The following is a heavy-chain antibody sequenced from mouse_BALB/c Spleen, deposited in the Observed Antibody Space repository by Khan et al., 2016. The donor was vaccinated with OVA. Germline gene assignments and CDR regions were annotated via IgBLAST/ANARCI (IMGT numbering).Heavy chain of an antibody. V-gene: IGHV5-6*01. J-gene: IGHJ3*01. CDR3: ASHLTGSFAF. CDR2: MSSGGDYT. Sequence: EVELVESGGDLVKPGGSLKLSCAASGFTFSSYSLSWVRQIPDKRLEWVATMSSGGDYTYYPDGVKGRFTISRDNAKNTLYLQMSSLKSEDTAKYYCASHLTGSFAFWGQGTLVTVSA. CDR1: GFTFSSYS. D-gene: IGHD4-1*01.